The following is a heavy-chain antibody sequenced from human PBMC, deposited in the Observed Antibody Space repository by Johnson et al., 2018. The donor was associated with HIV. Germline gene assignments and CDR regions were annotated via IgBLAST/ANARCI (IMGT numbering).Heavy chain of an antibody. CDR2: IKSKTDGGTT. Sequence: AQLVESGGGLVKPGGSLRLSCAASGFTFSNAWMSWVRQAPGKGLEWVGRIKSKTDGGTTDYAAPVKGRFTISRDDSKNTLYLQMNSLKTEDTAVYYCTTDLGSWSAFDIWGQGTMVTVSS. CDR3: TTDLGSWSAFDI. V-gene: IGHV3-15*01. J-gene: IGHJ3*02. D-gene: IGHD6-13*01. CDR1: GFTFSNAW.